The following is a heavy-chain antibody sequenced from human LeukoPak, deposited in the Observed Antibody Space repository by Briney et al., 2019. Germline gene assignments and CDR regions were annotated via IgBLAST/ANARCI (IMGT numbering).Heavy chain of an antibody. J-gene: IGHJ4*02. CDR2: MSGSGGST. V-gene: IGHV3-23*01. CDR3: AKETYYDSSGSGDY. CDR1: GFTFSSYA. Sequence: GGSLRLSCAASGFTFSSYAMSWVRQAPGKGLEWVSGMSGSGGSTYYADSVKGRFTISRDNSKNTLYLQMNSLRAEDTAVYYCAKETYYDSSGSGDYWGQGTLVTVSS. D-gene: IGHD3-22*01.